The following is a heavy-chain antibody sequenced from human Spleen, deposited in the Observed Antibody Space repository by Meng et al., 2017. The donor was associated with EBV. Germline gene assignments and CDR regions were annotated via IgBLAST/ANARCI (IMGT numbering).Heavy chain of an antibody. Sequence: HPKGSGPGLGKPSGTLSLTCIVSGGHITHRTLWSWVRQTPGKGLDWIGGVYHSGTPNYNPSLKSRVAISVDKSSNKFSLNLTSVTAADTAVYYCVSTAGQSTTWRYFDLWGRGTLVTVSS. D-gene: IGHD1-1*01. CDR1: GGHITHRTL. V-gene: IGHV4-4*02. CDR2: VYHSGTP. CDR3: VSTAGQSTTWRYFDL. J-gene: IGHJ4*02.